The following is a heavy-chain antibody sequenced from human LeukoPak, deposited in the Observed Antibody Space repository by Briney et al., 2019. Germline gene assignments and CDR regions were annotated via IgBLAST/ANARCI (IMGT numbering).Heavy chain of an antibody. CDR2: INHSGST. Sequence: SETLSLTCAVYGGSFSGYYWSWIRQPPGKGLEWIGEINHSGSTNYNPSLKSRVTISVDTSKNQFSLKLSSVTAADTAVYYCARGSRGYYYDSSGYYYVEPFDYWGQGTLVTVSS. CDR3: ARGSRGYYYDSSGYYYVEPFDY. CDR1: GGSFSGYY. V-gene: IGHV4-34*01. D-gene: IGHD3-22*01. J-gene: IGHJ4*02.